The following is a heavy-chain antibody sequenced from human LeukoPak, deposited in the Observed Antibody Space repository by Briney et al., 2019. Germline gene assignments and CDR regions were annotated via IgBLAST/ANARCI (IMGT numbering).Heavy chain of an antibody. CDR2: IYHSGST. Sequence: PSETLSLTCTVSGYSISSGYYWGWIRQPPGKGLEWIGSIYHSGSTYYNPSLKSRVTISVDTSKNQFSLKLSSVTAADTAMYYCARAPPLFGELPTPFDYWGQGTLVTVSS. V-gene: IGHV4-38-2*02. CDR1: GYSISSGYY. CDR3: ARAPPLFGELPTPFDY. D-gene: IGHD3-10*02. J-gene: IGHJ4*02.